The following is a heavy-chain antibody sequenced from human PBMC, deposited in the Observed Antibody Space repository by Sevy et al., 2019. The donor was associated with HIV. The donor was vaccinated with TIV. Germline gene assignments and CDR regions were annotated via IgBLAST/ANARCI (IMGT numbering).Heavy chain of an antibody. J-gene: IGHJ4*02. CDR3: ARQCSTSSCDYFDS. Sequence: SETLSLTCSVSGSFFTDDCYWGWVRQPPGKGLEYIGSVFHDGTSYYNPSLKSRVTISVHTSKTQLSLLLSSVTAADSALYYCARQCSTSSCDYFDSWGQGILVTVSS. CDR1: GSFFTDDCY. V-gene: IGHV4-38-2*02. D-gene: IGHD6-13*01. CDR2: VFHDGTS.